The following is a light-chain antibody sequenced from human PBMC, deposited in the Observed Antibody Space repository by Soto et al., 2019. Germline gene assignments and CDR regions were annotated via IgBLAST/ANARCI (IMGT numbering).Light chain of an antibody. Sequence: QSVLTQPPSVSAAPGQKVTISCSGSSSNIGNKYVLWYQQLPGTAPKLLIYDNNKRPSGIPDRFSGSKSGTSATLGITGLQTGDEADYYCGTWDSSLSAGVFGGGTKLTVL. CDR2: DNN. J-gene: IGLJ2*01. V-gene: IGLV1-51*01. CDR1: SSNIGNKY. CDR3: GTWDSSLSAGV.